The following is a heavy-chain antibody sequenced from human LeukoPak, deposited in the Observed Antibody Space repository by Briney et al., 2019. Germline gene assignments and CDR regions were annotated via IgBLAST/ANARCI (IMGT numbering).Heavy chain of an antibody. Sequence: LETLSLTCTVSGDSTDSYYWSWIRQPPGEGLQWIGYVFYSGPTNYDASLKSRVAISVDRSKNQFSLKLTSVSAADTAVYYCAGRSARYFDSWGQGTPVTVSS. J-gene: IGHJ4*02. V-gene: IGHV4-59*01. CDR2: VFYSGPT. CDR1: GDSTDSYY. D-gene: IGHD1-26*01. CDR3: AGRSARYFDS.